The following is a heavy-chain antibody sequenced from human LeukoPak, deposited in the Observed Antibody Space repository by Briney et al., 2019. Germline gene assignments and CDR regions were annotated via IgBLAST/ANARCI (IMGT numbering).Heavy chain of an antibody. Sequence: GGSLRLSCAASGFTFDDYAMPWVRQAPGKGLEWVSGISWNSGSIGYADSVKGRFTISRDNAKNSLYLQMNSLRAEDTALYYCAKDPSSSIAVAAPPDYWGQGTLVTVSS. CDR3: AKDPSSSIAVAAPPDY. V-gene: IGHV3-9*01. CDR1: GFTFDDYA. CDR2: ISWNSGSI. D-gene: IGHD6-19*01. J-gene: IGHJ4*02.